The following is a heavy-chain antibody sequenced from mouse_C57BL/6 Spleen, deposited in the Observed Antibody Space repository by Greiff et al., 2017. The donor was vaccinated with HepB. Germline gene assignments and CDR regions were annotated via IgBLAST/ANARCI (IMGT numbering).Heavy chain of an antibody. CDR1: GYAFSSYW. V-gene: IGHV1-80*01. D-gene: IGHD2-4*01. CDR3: ACIYYEYDYYAMDY. J-gene: IGHJ4*01. Sequence: VQLQQSGAELVKPGASVKISCKASGYAFSSYWMNWVKQRPGKGLEWIGQIYPGDGDTNYNGKFKGKATLTADKYSSTAYMQLSSLTSEDAAVYFCACIYYEYDYYAMDYWGQGTSVTVSS. CDR2: IYPGDGDT.